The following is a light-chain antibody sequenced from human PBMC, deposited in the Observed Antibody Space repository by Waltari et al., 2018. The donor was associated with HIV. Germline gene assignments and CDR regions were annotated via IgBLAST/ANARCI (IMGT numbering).Light chain of an antibody. Sequence: SYELTQPPSVSVSPVHTARITCTGYAWHQQYAFWYQPKPGQAPRVVIYKDDERYSGRPEQFSGSSSGTTVTLTISGVQAEDEADYYCQSADSSSTSIVFGGGTKLTVL. CDR3: QSADSSSTSIV. CDR1: AWHQQY. V-gene: IGLV3-25*03. CDR2: KDD. J-gene: IGLJ2*01.